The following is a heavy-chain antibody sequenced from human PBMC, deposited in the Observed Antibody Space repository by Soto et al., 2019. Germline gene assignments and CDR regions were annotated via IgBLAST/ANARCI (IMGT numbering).Heavy chain of an antibody. CDR3: ARENLDYYDSSTWFDP. Sequence: SETLSLTCNVSGGSISNYYWNWIRQPPGKRLEWIGYISDSGSTKYNPSLMSRVTISADMSKNQVSLKVKSVAAADTAVYYCARENLDYYDSSTWFDPWGQGTLVTVSS. D-gene: IGHD3-22*01. V-gene: IGHV4-59*01. CDR1: GGSISNYY. J-gene: IGHJ5*02. CDR2: ISDSGST.